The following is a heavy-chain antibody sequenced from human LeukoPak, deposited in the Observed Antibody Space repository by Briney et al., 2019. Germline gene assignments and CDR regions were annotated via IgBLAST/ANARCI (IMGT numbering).Heavy chain of an antibody. J-gene: IGHJ3*02. CDR2: IRQDGGEK. Sequence: GGSLRLSCAASGFTFSSYWMSWVRQAPGKGLEWVANIRQDGGEKYYVDSVKGRFTISRDNAKNSLYLEINSLRAEDTAVYYCWGRVSDIWGQGTMVTVSS. D-gene: IGHD6-13*01. CDR1: GFTFSSYW. V-gene: IGHV3-7*01. CDR3: WGRVSDI.